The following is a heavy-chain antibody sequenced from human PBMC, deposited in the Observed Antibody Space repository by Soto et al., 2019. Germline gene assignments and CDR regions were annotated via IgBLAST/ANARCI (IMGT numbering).Heavy chain of an antibody. D-gene: IGHD6-13*01. J-gene: IGHJ4*02. V-gene: IGHV1-2*04. CDR2: INPNSGGT. CDR3: ARDRGSSWEGFLGY. CDR1: GYTFTGYY. Sequence: ASVKVSCKASGYTFTGYYMHWVRQAPGQGLEWMGWINPNSGGTNYAQKFQGWVTMTRDTSISTAYMELSRLRSDDTAVYYCARDRGSSWEGFLGYWGQGTLVTVSS.